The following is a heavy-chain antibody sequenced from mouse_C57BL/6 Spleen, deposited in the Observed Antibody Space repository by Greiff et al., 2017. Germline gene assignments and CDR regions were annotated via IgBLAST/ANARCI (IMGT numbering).Heavy chain of an antibody. D-gene: IGHD4-1*01. Sequence: QVQLQQPGAELVKPGASVKMSCKASGYTFTSYWITWVKQRPGQGLEWIGDIYPGSGSTNYNEKFKSKATLTVDTSSSTAYMQLSSLTSEDSAGYYCARSGNWDDAMDYWGQGTSVTVS. J-gene: IGHJ4*01. CDR3: ARSGNWDDAMDY. CDR1: GYTFTSYW. V-gene: IGHV1-55*01. CDR2: IYPGSGST.